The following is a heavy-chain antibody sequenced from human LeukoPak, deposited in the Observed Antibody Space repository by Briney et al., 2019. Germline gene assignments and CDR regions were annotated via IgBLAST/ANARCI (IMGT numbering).Heavy chain of an antibody. CDR2: IRYDGSNK. D-gene: IGHD6-19*01. V-gene: IGHV3-30*02. Sequence: GGSLRLSCAASGFTFSSYGMHWVRQAPGKGLEWVAFIRYDGSNKYYADSVKGRFTISRDNSKNTLYLQMNSLKTEDTAVYYCTTEGSGWYPYYYYYMDVWGKGTTVTVSS. CDR1: GFTFSSYG. CDR3: TTEGSGWYPYYYYYMDV. J-gene: IGHJ6*03.